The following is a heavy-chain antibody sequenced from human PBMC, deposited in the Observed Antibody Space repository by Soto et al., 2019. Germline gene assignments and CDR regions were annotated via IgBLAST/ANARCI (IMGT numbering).Heavy chain of an antibody. J-gene: IGHJ5*02. CDR3: GRDMAVAGTPPVGP. CDR2: IYHSGST. D-gene: IGHD6-19*01. CDR1: GYPISSGYY. Sequence: KTSETLSLTCAVSGYPISSGYYWGWIRQPPGKGLEWIGSIYHSGSTYYNSSLKSRVTISIDTSKNQFSLKLSSVTAADTAVYYCGRDMAVAGTPPVGPWGQGTLVTVSS. V-gene: IGHV4-38-2*02.